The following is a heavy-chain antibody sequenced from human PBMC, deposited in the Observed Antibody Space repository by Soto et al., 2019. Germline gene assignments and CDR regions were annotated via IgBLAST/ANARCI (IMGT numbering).Heavy chain of an antibody. CDR2: IHPGDSDT. J-gene: IGHJ5*02. V-gene: IGHV5-51*01. CDR3: ASVNVVATNHNWFDT. D-gene: IGHD5-12*01. CDR1: GYSFTSYW. Sequence: PGESLKISCKGSGYSFTSYWIGWVRQMPGKGLEWMGIIHPGDSDTRYSPSFQGQVTILVDKSISTAYLHWSSLRASDTAIYYCASVNVVATNHNWFDTWGQGTLVTVSS.